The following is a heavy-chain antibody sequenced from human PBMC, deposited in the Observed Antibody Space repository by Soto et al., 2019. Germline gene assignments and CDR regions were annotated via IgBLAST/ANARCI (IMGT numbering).Heavy chain of an antibody. CDR2: IIPIFGTA. CDR1: GGTFSSYA. CDR3: ARGKIAAAGTSYYYYYGMDV. V-gene: IGHV1-69*13. Sequence: SVKVSCKASGGTFSSYAISWVRQAPGQGLEWMGGIIPIFGTANYAQKFQGRVTITADESTSTAYMELSSLRSEDTAVYYCARGKIAAAGTSYYYYYGMDVWGQGTTVTVS. J-gene: IGHJ6*02. D-gene: IGHD6-13*01.